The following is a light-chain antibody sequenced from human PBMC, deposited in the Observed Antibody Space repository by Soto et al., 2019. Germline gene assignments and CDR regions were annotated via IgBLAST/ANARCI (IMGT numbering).Light chain of an antibody. J-gene: IGKJ1*01. CDR3: QQYNSHWT. V-gene: IGKV1-5*01. CDR2: DAS. CDR1: QTINSW. Sequence: DIQMTQSPSTLAASVGDRVTITGRASQTINSWLAWYQQKPGKAPKLLISDASDLESGVPPRFSGSGSGTEFTLTISSLQPDDFATYYCQQYNSHWTFGQGTKVDIK.